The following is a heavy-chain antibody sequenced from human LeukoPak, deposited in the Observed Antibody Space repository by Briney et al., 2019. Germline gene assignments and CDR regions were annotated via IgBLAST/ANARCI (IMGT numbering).Heavy chain of an antibody. CDR3: TSHTGTGDAFRPFHI. D-gene: IGHD2-21*02. V-gene: IGHV3-48*04. J-gene: IGHJ3*02. Sequence: GGSLRLSCAASGSTFSSHTMNWVRQAPGKGLEWVSYISSTSSIIYYADSVKGRFTISRDNAKNSLYLQMNSLRAEDTAVYYCTSHTGTGDAFRPFHIWGQGTMVTVSS. CDR1: GSTFSSHT. CDR2: ISSTSSII.